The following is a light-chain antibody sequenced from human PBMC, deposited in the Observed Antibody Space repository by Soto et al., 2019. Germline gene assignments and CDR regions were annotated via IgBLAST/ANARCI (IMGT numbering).Light chain of an antibody. CDR1: QSVNANY. V-gene: IGKV3-20*01. J-gene: IGKJ1*01. CDR2: GAS. CDR3: QQHVGVPRT. Sequence: EIVLTQSPGTLSLSPGERATLSCRASQSVNANYLAWYQQKPGQAPRLLIYGASTRATGIPDRFSGSGSGTDFTLTISRLEPEDFAVYFCQQHVGVPRTFGQGTKVDIK.